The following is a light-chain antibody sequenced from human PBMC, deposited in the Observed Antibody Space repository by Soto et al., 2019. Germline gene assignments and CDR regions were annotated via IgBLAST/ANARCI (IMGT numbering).Light chain of an antibody. CDR3: QKYNSYSWA. Sequence: DIQMTQSPSTLSASVGDRVTITCRASQSISSWLAWYQQKPGKAPKLLIYKASSLESGVPSRFSGSGSGTEFTLTISSLQPDDFAMYYCQKYNSYSWAFGQGTKVEIK. V-gene: IGKV1-5*03. J-gene: IGKJ1*01. CDR1: QSISSW. CDR2: KAS.